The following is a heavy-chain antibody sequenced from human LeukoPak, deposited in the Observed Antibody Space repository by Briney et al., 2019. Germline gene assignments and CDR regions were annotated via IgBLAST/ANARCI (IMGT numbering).Heavy chain of an antibody. CDR2: ISSSSSYI. V-gene: IGHV3-21*01. J-gene: IGHJ4*02. D-gene: IGHD5-12*01. CDR3: VRDGSGNVPFDY. Sequence: GGSLRLSCAASGFTFSSYSMNWVRQAPGKGLEWVSSISSSSSYIYYADSVKGRFTISRDNAKNSLYLQMNSLRAEDTAVYYCVRDGSGNVPFDYWGQGTLVTVSS. CDR1: GFTFSSYS.